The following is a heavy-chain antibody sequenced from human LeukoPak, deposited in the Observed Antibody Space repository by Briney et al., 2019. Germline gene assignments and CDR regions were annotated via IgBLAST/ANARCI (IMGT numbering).Heavy chain of an antibody. Sequence: SQTLSLTCTVSGDSISSGDYYWNWIRQAPGKGLEWIGEINHSGSTNYNPSLKSRATISGDTSKNQFSLKLSSVTAADTAMYYCARGGYDYVRGDLDYWGQGTLVTVSS. CDR1: GDSISSGDYY. CDR2: INHSGST. J-gene: IGHJ4*02. D-gene: IGHD5-12*01. CDR3: ARGGYDYVRGDLDY. V-gene: IGHV4-30-4*08.